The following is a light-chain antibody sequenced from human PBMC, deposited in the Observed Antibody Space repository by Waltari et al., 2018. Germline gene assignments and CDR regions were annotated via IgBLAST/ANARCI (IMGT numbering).Light chain of an antibody. V-gene: IGKV1-5*03. CDR2: KAS. CDR1: QSISSW. CDR3: QQYNSYPYT. J-gene: IGKJ2*01. Sequence: DIQMTQSPSPLSASEGDRVTITCRASQSISSWLAWYQQKPGKAPKLLIYKASSLESGVPSRFSGSGSGTEFTLTISSLQPDDFATYYCQQYNSYPYTFGQGTKLEIK.